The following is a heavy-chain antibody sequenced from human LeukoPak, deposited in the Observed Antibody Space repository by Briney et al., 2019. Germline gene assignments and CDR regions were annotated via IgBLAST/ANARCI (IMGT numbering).Heavy chain of an antibody. CDR1: GFTFSSYA. CDR2: ISGSAATT. D-gene: IGHD1-1*01. Sequence: GGSLTLSCAASGFTFSSYAMIWVRQPPGKGLEWISSISGSAATTYYANAVKGRFTISRDNSKNTLYLQMDSLRAEDTAVYYCARDFSAKTADYWGQGTLVTVSS. V-gene: IGHV3-23*01. CDR3: ARDFSAKTADY. J-gene: IGHJ4*02.